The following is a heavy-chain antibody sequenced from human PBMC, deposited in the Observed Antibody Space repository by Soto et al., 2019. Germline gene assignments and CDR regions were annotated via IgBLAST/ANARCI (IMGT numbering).Heavy chain of an antibody. J-gene: IGHJ6*02. V-gene: IGHV1-2*04. Sequence: GASVKVSCKASGYTFTGYYMHWVRQAPGQGLEWMGWINPNSGGTNYAQKFQGWVTMTRDTSISTAYMELSRLRSDDTAVYYCARGLIIAAADKTPNYYYYYGMDVWGQGTTVTVSS. CDR2: INPNSGGT. D-gene: IGHD6-13*01. CDR1: GYTFTGYY. CDR3: ARGLIIAAADKTPNYYYYYGMDV.